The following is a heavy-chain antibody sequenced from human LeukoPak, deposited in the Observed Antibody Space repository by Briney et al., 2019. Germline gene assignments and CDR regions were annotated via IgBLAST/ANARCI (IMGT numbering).Heavy chain of an antibody. V-gene: IGHV3-30*02. CDR3: AILGSDFDY. CDR2: IWYDGSNK. D-gene: IGHD7-27*01. CDR1: GFTFSSYG. Sequence: GGSLRLSCAASGFTFSSYGMHWVRQAPGKGLEWVAVIWYDGSNKYYADSVKGRFAISRDNSKNTLYLQMNSLRAEDTAVYYCAILGSDFDYWGQATLVTVSS. J-gene: IGHJ4*02.